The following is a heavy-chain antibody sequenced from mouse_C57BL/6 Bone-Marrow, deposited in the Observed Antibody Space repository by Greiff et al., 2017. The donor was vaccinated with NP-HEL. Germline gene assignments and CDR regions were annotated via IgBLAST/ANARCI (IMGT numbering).Heavy chain of an antibody. V-gene: IGHV1-81*01. Sequence: QVQLQQSGAELARPGASVKLSCKASGYTFTSYGISWVKQRTGQGLEWIGEIYPRSGNTYYNEKFKGKATLTADKSSSTAYMELRSLTAEDSAVYFGARAMGLWYFDVGGTGTTVTVSS. CDR2: IYPRSGNT. J-gene: IGHJ1*03. CDR1: GYTFTSYG. D-gene: IGHD2-3*01. CDR3: ARAMGLWYFDV.